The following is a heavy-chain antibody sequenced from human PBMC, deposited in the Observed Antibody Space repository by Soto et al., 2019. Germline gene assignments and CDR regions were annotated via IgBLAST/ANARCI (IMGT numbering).Heavy chain of an antibody. CDR3: ARGLGYSSGWFDP. CDR2: INHSGST. CDR1: GGSFSGYY. J-gene: IGHJ5*02. Sequence: LSLTCAVYGGSFSGYYWSWIRQPPGKGLEWIGEINHSGSTNYNPSLKSRVTISVDTSKNQFSLKLSSVTAADTAVYYCARGLGYSSGWFDPWGQGTLVTVSS. D-gene: IGHD6-25*01. V-gene: IGHV4-34*01.